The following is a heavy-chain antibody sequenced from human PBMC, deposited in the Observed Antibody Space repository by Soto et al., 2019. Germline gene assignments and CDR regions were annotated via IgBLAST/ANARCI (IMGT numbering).Heavy chain of an antibody. CDR1: GFTFSNAW. CDR3: TTDKPYYYDSSGPDAFDI. J-gene: IGHJ3*02. D-gene: IGHD3-22*01. V-gene: IGHV3-15*07. CDR2: IKSKTDGGTT. Sequence: PGGSLRLSCAASGFTFSNAWMNWVRQAPGKGLEWVGRIKSKTDGGTTDYAAPVKGRFTISRDDSKNTLYLQMNSLKTEDTAVYYCTTDKPYYYDSSGPDAFDIWGQGTMVTVSS.